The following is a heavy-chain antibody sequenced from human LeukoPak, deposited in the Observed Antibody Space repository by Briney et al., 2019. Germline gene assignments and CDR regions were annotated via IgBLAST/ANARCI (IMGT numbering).Heavy chain of an antibody. CDR3: ARTIYYADAFDI. J-gene: IGHJ3*02. CDR1: GFTFSSYG. D-gene: IGHD3-22*01. V-gene: IGHV3-33*01. CDR2: IWYDGSNK. Sequence: GGSLRLSCAASGFTFSSYGMHWVRQAPGKGLEWVAVIWYDGSNKYYADSVEGRFTISRDNSKNTLYLQMNSLRAEDTAVYYCARTIYYADAFDIWGQGTMVTVSS.